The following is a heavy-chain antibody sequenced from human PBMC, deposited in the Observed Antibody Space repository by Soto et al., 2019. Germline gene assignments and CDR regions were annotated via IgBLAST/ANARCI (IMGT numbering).Heavy chain of an antibody. V-gene: IGHV3-21*06. D-gene: IGHD3-10*01. Sequence: QLVESGGGLVKPGGSLRLSCATSGFPFSSYNMNWVRQAPGKGLQWVSSISSTSRYIYYADSVKGRFTISRDNANNSLSLQMDSLRAADTAVYYCARDGLLSFGEVLKVHYIDVWVKGTTVAVSS. CDR1: GFPFSSYN. CDR3: ARDGLLSFGEVLKVHYIDV. J-gene: IGHJ6*03. CDR2: ISSTSRYI.